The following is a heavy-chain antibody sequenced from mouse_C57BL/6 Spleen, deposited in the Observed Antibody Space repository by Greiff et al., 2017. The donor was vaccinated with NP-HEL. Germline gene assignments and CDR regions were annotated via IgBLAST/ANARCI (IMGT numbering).Heavy chain of an antibody. CDR1: GYAFSSSW. V-gene: IGHV1-82*01. Sequence: QVQLKQSGPELVKPGASVKISCKASGYAFSSSWMNWVKQRPGKGLEWIGRIYPGDGDTNYNGKFKGKATLTADKSSSTAYMQLSSLTSEDSAVYFCARGLGRGYFDVLGTGTTVTVSS. J-gene: IGHJ1*03. D-gene: IGHD4-1*01. CDR3: ARGLGRGYFDV. CDR2: IYPGDGDT.